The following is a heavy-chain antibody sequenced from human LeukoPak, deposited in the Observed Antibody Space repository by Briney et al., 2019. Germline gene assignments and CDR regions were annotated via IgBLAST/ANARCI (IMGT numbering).Heavy chain of an antibody. V-gene: IGHV3-15*01. D-gene: IGHD3-10*01. J-gene: IGHJ4*02. Sequence: GGSLRLSCAASGFTFSNAWMTWVRQAPGKGLEWVGRIKGKTDVGTTDYAAPVKGRFTISRDDSKNTLYLQMNSLKTEDTAVYYCTTVAITMVRGVIIITGSFDYWGQGTLVTVSS. CDR3: TTVAITMVRGVIIITGSFDY. CDR2: IKGKTDVGTT. CDR1: GFTFSNAW.